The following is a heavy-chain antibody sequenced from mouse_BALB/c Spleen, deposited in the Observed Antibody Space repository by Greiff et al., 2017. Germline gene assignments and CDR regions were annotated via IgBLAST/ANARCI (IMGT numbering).Heavy chain of an antibody. Sequence: LQQPGSELVRPGASVKLSCKASGYTFTSYWMHWVKQRHGQGLEWIGNIYPGSGSTNYDEKFKSKGTLTVDTSSSTAYMHLSSLTSEDSAVYYCTTNLLLRTYYFDYWGQGTTLTVSS. D-gene: IGHD1-1*01. J-gene: IGHJ2*01. CDR2: IYPGSGST. CDR3: TTNLLLRTYYFDY. CDR1: GYTFTSYW. V-gene: IGHV1S22*01.